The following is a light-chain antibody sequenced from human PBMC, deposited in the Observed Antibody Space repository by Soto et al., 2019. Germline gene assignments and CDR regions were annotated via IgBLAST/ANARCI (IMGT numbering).Light chain of an antibody. Sequence: QSVLTQPPSASGTPGLRVTFSCSGSSSNIGSNPVSWYQLLPGTAPKLLIYDNERPSGVLDRFSGSKSGTSATLGITGFQTGDEADYYCGSWDSSLSAYVFGTGTKV. CDR2: DN. V-gene: IGLV1-44*01. CDR1: SSNIGSNP. J-gene: IGLJ1*01. CDR3: GSWDSSLSAYV.